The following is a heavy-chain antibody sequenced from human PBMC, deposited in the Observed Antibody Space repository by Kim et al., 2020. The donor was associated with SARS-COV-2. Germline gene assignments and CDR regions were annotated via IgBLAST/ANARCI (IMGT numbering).Heavy chain of an antibody. CDR3: AADRLYDSVDWYFDL. Sequence: SVKVSCKASGFTFTSSAVQWVRQARGQRLEWIGWIVVGSGNTNYAQKFQERVTITRDMSTSTPYMELSSLRSEDTAVYYCAADRLYDSVDWYFDLWGRGTLVTVSS. CDR1: GFTFTSSA. D-gene: IGHD3-22*01. J-gene: IGHJ2*01. V-gene: IGHV1-58*01. CDR2: IVVGSGNT.